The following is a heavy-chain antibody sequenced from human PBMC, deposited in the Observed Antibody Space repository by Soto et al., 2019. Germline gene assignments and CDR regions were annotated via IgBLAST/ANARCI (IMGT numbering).Heavy chain of an antibody. J-gene: IGHJ6*02. CDR1: GGTFSSYA. CDR2: IIPIFGTA. V-gene: IGHV1-69*01. D-gene: IGHD2-15*01. Sequence: QVQLVQSGAEVKKPGSSVKVSCKAPGGTFSSYAISWVRQAPGQGLEWMGGIIPIFGTAKYAQKFQGRVTITADESTSKGYMELSSLRSDDTAVYYCARSQGGSSSLDIYYYYYYGMDVWGQGTTVTVSS. CDR3: ARSQGGSSSLDIYYYYYYGMDV.